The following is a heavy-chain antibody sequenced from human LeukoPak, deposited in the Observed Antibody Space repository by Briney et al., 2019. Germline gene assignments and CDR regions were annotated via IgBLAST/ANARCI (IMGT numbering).Heavy chain of an antibody. D-gene: IGHD3-10*01. J-gene: IGHJ5*02. CDR2: IYYSGST. CDR3: ARVYYYGANWFDP. Sequence: SQTLSLTCTVSGGSISSGDYYWSWIRQPPGKGLEWIGYIYYSGSTYYNPSLKSRVTVSVDTSKNQFSLKLSSVTAADTAVYYCARVYYYGANWFDPWGQGTLVTVSS. CDR1: GGSISSGDYY. V-gene: IGHV4-30-4*01.